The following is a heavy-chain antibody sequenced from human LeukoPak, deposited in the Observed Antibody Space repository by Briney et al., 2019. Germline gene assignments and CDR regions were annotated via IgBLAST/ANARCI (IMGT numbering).Heavy chain of an antibody. D-gene: IGHD3-22*01. CDR2: FRGSGGST. J-gene: IGHJ3*02. CDR3: AKGSGDYDSSGYSDAFDI. Sequence: GGSLGLSCAASGFTFSSYAMSWVRQPPGKGLEGVSAFRGSGGSTYYADSVKGRFTISRDNSKNTLYLQMNSLRAEDTAVYYCAKGSGDYDSSGYSDAFDIWGQGTMVTVSS. CDR1: GFTFSSYA. V-gene: IGHV3-23*01.